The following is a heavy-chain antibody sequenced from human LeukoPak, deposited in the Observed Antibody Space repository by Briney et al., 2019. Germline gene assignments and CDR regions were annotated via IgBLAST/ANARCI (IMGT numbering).Heavy chain of an antibody. CDR1: GASINGYF. V-gene: IGHV4-59*01. J-gene: IGHJ3*01. D-gene: IGHD1-26*01. Sequence: SETPSLTCSVSGASINGYFWNWVRQTPEKRLDWIGYVSHTGATTSNPTLKSRVSITIDTSTSQISLTMTSVTAADSALYYCARDRRGSFYTFDLWGPGTIVSVS. CDR2: VSHTGAT. CDR3: ARDRRGSFYTFDL.